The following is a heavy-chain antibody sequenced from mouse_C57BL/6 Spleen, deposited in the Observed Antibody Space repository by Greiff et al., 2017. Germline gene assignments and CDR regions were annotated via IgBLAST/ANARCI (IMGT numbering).Heavy chain of an antibody. J-gene: IGHJ3*01. CDR1: GYSITSGYD. D-gene: IGHD1-1*01. Sequence: EVKLVESGPGMVKPSQSLSLTCTVTGYSITSGYDWYWIRHFPGNKLEWMGYISYSSSTNYNPTLKSRISITHDTSKNNFFLQLNSVTTEDTATYYCAREGDYDPFAYWGQGTLVTVSA. CDR2: ISYSSST. CDR3: AREGDYDPFAY. V-gene: IGHV3-1*01.